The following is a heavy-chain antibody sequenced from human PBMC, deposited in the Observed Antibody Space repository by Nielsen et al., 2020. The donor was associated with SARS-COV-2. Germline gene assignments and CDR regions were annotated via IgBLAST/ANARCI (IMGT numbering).Heavy chain of an antibody. CDR2: ISGSGGST. J-gene: IGHJ6*02. CDR3: AKGSQGSRITMVRGVPSPPRGYYYGMDV. D-gene: IGHD3-10*01. V-gene: IGHV3-23*01. Sequence: GESLKISCAASGFTFSSYAMSWVRQAPGKGLEWVSAISGSGGSTYYADSVKGRFTISRDNSKNTLYLQMNSLRAEDTAVYYCAKGSQGSRITMVRGVPSPPRGYYYGMDVWGQGTTVTVSS. CDR1: GFTFSSYA.